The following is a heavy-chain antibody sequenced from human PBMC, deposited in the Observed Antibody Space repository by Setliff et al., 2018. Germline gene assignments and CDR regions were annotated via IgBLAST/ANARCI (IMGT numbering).Heavy chain of an antibody. Sequence: ETLSLTCTVSGFIFSNFAMSWVRQAPGEGLQWVATVSGSRTTYYADSVKGRFSISRDNSKNTVDLEMRSLTADDTALYYCTRPALDLEFDLWGQGTRVTVSS. CDR3: TRPALDLEFDL. J-gene: IGHJ4*02. D-gene: IGHD1-1*01. CDR2: VSGSRTT. V-gene: IGHV3-23*01. CDR1: GFIFSNFA.